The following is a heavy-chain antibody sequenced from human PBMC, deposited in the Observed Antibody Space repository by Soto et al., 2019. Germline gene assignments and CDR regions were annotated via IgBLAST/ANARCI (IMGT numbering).Heavy chain of an antibody. CDR1: GGTFSSYA. CDR2: IIPIFGTA. Sequence: ASVKVSCKASGGTFSSYAISWLRQAPGQGLEWIGGIIPIFGTANYAQKFQGRVTITADESTSTAYMELSSLRSEDTAVYYCGRLWSNFDYWGQGNLVTVSS. J-gene: IGHJ4*02. D-gene: IGHD3-10*01. CDR3: GRLWSNFDY. V-gene: IGHV1-69*13.